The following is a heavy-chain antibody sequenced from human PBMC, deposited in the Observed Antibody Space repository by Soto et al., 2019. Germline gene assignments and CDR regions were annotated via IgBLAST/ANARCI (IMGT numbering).Heavy chain of an antibody. CDR3: ARGQVVAAQH. J-gene: IGHJ4*02. CDR2: IYHSGST. D-gene: IGHD2-15*01. Sequence: QLQLQESGSGLVKPSQTLSLTCAVSGSSISSGGYSWSWIRQPPGKGLEWIGYIYHSGSTYYNPSLXSXVXIPXDRSKNQFSLKLSSVTAADTAVYYCARGQVVAAQHWGQGTLVTVSS. V-gene: IGHV4-30-2*01. CDR1: GSSISSGGYS.